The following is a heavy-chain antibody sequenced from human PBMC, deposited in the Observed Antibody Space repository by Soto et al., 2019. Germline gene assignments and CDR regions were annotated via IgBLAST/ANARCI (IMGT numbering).Heavy chain of an antibody. V-gene: IGHV3-7*01. Sequence: EVQLVESGGGLVQPGGSLRLSCEASGFNISKYWMIWVRLTPGRGLERVANIRQDGLEMYYVDSVRGRFSISRDNAKNSLFLQMNSLRAGDTGLYYCARVANRYFDLWGCGTLVTVSS. D-gene: IGHD5-12*01. CDR1: GFNISKYW. CDR2: IRQDGLEM. J-gene: IGHJ2*01. CDR3: ARVANRYFDL.